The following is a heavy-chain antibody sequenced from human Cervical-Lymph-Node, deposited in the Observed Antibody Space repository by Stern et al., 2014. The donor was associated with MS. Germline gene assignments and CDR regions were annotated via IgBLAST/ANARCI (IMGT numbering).Heavy chain of an antibody. Sequence: QVQLGQSGGGVVQPGRSLRLSCAASGFTFSSYGMHWVRQAPGKGLEWVAVIWYDGSNKYYADSVKGRFTISRDNSKNTLYLKMNSLRAEDTAVYYCARKTLGIDYWGQGTLVTVSS. CDR3: ARKTLGIDY. CDR2: IWYDGSNK. D-gene: IGHD3-16*01. J-gene: IGHJ4*02. CDR1: GFTFSSYG. V-gene: IGHV3-33*01.